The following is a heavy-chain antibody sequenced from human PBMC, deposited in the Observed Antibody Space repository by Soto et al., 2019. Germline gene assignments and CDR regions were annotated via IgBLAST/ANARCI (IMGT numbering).Heavy chain of an antibody. J-gene: IGHJ5*02. CDR1: AASPSSGAYY. V-gene: IGHV4-30-4*01. CDR3: AGFAPAIPTICEP. Sequence: PSQRRSLTRPLYAASPSSGAYYWNWILLPPGKGLEWIGYIYYSGSTYYSRSLKRRVRISVDTSKNQFSRKLSSVTGADTAVYYCAGFAPAIPTICEPWGQGTLVTVPS. CDR2: IYYSGST. D-gene: IGHD5-12*01.